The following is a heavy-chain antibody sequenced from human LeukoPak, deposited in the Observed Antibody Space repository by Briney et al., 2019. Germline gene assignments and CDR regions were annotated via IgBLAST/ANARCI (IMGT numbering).Heavy chain of an antibody. V-gene: IGHV4-59*08. CDR2: IDYSGST. CDR3: ARHAYNYYDSSGYIDY. CDR1: GGSISSYY. Sequence: SETLSLTCTVSGGSISSYYWSWIRQPPGKGLEWIGYIDYSGSTNYNPSLKSRVTISADTSKNQFSLKLSSVAAADTAVYYCARHAYNYYDSSGYIDYWGQGTLVTVSS. D-gene: IGHD3-22*01. J-gene: IGHJ4*02.